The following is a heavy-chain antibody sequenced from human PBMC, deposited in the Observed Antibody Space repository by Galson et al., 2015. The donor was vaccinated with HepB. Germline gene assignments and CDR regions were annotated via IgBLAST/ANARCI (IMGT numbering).Heavy chain of an antibody. CDR3: ATYDFVRNY. J-gene: IGHJ4*02. CDR1: GFTFSIQS. Sequence: SLRLSCAASGFTFSIQSMSWVRQAPGKGLEWVSSTSGSSSYMEYADSVKGRFTISRDNAKNSLYLQMNSLRAEDTAVYYCATYDFVRNYWGQGTRLAVAS. D-gene: IGHD3-16*01. V-gene: IGHV3-21*01. CDR2: TSGSSSYM.